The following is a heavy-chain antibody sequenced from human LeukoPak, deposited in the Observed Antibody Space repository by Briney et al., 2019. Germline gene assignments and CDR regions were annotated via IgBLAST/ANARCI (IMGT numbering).Heavy chain of an antibody. CDR2: LHHSGST. Sequence: PSETLSLTCAVSGYSLTSNYWLGWGRQTPGTGLEWIGSLHHSGSTSYSPSLKSRVTISADTSKNQFSLRLSSVTAADTAVYYCARVGGDHSTGHYSFDYWGQGTLVTVSS. D-gene: IGHD3-22*01. J-gene: IGHJ4*02. CDR1: GYSLTSNYW. CDR3: ARVGGDHSTGHYSFDY. V-gene: IGHV4-38-2*01.